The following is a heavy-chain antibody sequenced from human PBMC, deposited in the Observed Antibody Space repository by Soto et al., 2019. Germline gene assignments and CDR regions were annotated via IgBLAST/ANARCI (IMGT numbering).Heavy chain of an antibody. CDR2: IYYSGST. J-gene: IGHJ3*02. Sequence: SETLSLTCTVSGGAVSSGSYYWSLIRQPPGKGLEWIGYIYYSGSTNYNTSLKSRVTISVDTSKNQFSLKLSSVTAADTAVYYCARAGGITMIVVALSDTFDIWGQGTMVTVSS. CDR3: ARAGGITMIVVALSDTFDI. CDR1: GGAVSSGSYY. D-gene: IGHD3-22*01. V-gene: IGHV4-61*01.